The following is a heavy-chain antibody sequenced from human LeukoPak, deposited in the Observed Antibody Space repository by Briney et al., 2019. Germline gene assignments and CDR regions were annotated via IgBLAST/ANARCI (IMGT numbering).Heavy chain of an antibody. CDR1: GYSISIGYY. J-gene: IGHJ4*02. D-gene: IGHD3-10*01. Sequence: RTSQTLSLTCTVSGYSISIGYYWGWIRQPPGKGLEGIGGIYHSGSNYYNPSLKSRVTISVDTSKNQFSLKLSSVTAADTAVYYCARGEGNGFGDLYHFDYWGQGTLVTVSS. CDR2: IYHSGSN. V-gene: IGHV4-38-2*02. CDR3: ARGEGNGFGDLYHFDY.